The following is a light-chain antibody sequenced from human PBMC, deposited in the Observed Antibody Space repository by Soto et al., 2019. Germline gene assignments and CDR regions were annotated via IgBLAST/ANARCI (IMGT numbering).Light chain of an antibody. J-gene: IGKJ1*01. CDR3: QQYDNWPPWT. CDR2: GAS. V-gene: IGKV3-15*01. Sequence: DIVMTQSPATLSVSPGERATLSCRASQSVSSNLAWYQQKPGQAPRLLLYGASTRATGVPDKFSGSGSETEFTITISSLPPEDFAVYYCQQYDNWPPWTFGQGTKVEIK. CDR1: QSVSSN.